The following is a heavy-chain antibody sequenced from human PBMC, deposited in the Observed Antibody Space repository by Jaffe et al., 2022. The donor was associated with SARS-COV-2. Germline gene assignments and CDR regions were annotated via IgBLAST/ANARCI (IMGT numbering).Heavy chain of an antibody. D-gene: IGHD5-12*01. CDR1: GFTFSSYA. CDR2: ISYDGSNK. V-gene: IGHV3-30*04. CDR3: AREMATILEYYFDY. J-gene: IGHJ4*02. Sequence: QVQLVESGGGVVQPGRSLRLSCAASGFTFSSYAMHWVRQAPGKGLEWVAVISYDGSNKYYADSVKGRFTISRDNSKNTLYLQMNSLRAEDTAVYYCAREMATILEYYFDYWGQGTLVTVSS.